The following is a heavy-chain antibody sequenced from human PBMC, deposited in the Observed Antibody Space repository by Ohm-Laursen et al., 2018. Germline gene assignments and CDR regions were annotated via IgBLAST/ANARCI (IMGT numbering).Heavy chain of an antibody. CDR1: GFTFSDHY. D-gene: IGHD3-10*01. V-gene: IGHV3-11*01. CDR2: ISSSGDTI. CDR3: ARYGSGIYYFDY. J-gene: IGHJ4*02. Sequence: SLRLSCTASGFTFSDHYMSWIRQAPGKGLEWVSYISSSGDTIYYADSVKGRFTISRDNAKNSLYLQMNSLRAEDTAVYYCARYGSGIYYFDYWGQGTLVTVSS.